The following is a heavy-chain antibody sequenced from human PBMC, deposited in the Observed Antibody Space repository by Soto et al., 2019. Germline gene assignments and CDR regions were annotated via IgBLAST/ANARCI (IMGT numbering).Heavy chain of an antibody. CDR3: ARAVRIAARPRWFDP. J-gene: IGHJ5*02. Sequence: PSETLSLTCXVSGGSISSGDYYWSWIRQPPGKGLEWIGYIYYSGSTNYNPSLKSRVTISVDTSKNQFSLKLSSVTAADTAVYYCARAVRIAARPRWFDPWGQGTLVTVSS. CDR1: GGSISSGDYY. CDR2: IYYSGST. D-gene: IGHD6-6*01. V-gene: IGHV4-61*08.